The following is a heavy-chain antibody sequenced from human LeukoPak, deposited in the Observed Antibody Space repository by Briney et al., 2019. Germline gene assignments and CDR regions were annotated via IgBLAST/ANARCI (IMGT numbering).Heavy chain of an antibody. CDR1: GFTFSSYS. Sequence: GGSLRLSCAASGFTFSSYSMNWVRQAPGKGLEWVSSISSSSSSYIYYADSVKGRFTISRDNAKNSLYLQMNSLRAEDTAVYYCARDPYDFWSGYYKGNDYWGQGTLVSVSS. CDR3: ARDPYDFWSGYYKGNDY. J-gene: IGHJ4*02. D-gene: IGHD3-3*01. V-gene: IGHV3-21*01. CDR2: ISSSSSSYI.